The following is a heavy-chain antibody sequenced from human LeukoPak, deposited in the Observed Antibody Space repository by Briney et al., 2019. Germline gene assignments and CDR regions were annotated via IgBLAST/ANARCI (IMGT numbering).Heavy chain of an antibody. CDR2: IVVGSGNT. J-gene: IGHJ4*02. D-gene: IGHD4-17*01. Sequence: SVKVSCKASGFTFTSSAVQWVRQARGQRLEWIGWIVVGSGNTNYAQKFQERVTITRGMSTSTAYMELSSLRSEDTAMYYCAADPYDYGDYVLGYWGQGTLVTVSS. CDR1: GFTFTSSA. CDR3: AADPYDYGDYVLGY. V-gene: IGHV1-58*01.